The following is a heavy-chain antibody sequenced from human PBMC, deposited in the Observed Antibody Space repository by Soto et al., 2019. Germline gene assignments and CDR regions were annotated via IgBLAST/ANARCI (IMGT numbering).Heavy chain of an antibody. CDR1: GDTFTSYY. CDR3: AREDIVVVVAVSVTARVGNWFDV. CDR2: INPSGGST. D-gene: IGHD2-15*01. V-gene: IGHV1-46*01. J-gene: IGHJ5*02. Sequence: ASVQVSFKASGDTFTSYYMHWVRQAPGQGLEWMGIINPSGGSTSYAQKFQGRVTMTRDTSTSTVYMELSSLRSEDTAVYYCAREDIVVVVAVSVTARVGNWFDVWRQGIPVTVS.